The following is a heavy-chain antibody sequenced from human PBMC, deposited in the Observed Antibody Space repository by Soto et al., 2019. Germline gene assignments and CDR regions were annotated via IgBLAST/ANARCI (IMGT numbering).Heavy chain of an antibody. Sequence: GGSLRLSCAASGFTFSSYVMHWVRQAPGKGLEWVAVISKDGNVKYYAESVKGRFTISRDNSKNTLYLQMNSLGAEDTAAYYCTGEVASGYWGQGTLVTVSS. D-gene: IGHD2-8*02. V-gene: IGHV3-30*03. CDR3: TGEVASGY. CDR2: ISKDGNVK. J-gene: IGHJ4*02. CDR1: GFTFSSYV.